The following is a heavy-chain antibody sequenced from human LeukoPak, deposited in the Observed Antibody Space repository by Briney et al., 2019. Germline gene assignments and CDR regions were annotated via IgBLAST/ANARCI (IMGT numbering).Heavy chain of an antibody. J-gene: IGHJ4*02. V-gene: IGHV3-23*01. D-gene: IGHD5-24*01. CDR3: AKGGRWLQYFDY. Sequence: GGSLRLSCAASGFTFSSYAMSWVRQAPGKGLEWVSAISGSGGSTYYADSVKGRFTISRDNSKNTLYPQMNSLRAEDTAVYYCAKGGRWLQYFDYWGQGTLVTVSS. CDR2: ISGSGGST. CDR1: GFTFSSYA.